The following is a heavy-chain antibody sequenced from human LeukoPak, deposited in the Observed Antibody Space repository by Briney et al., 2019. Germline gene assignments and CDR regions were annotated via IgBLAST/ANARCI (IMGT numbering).Heavy chain of an antibody. CDR2: ISSGGGTI. CDR1: GFTCSSYE. J-gene: IGHJ4*02. D-gene: IGHD2-2*01. CDR3: ASYPWSASWYIAH. Sequence: PGGSLRLSCAASGFTCSSYEMNWVRQAPGKGLEWVSHISSGGGTIYYADSVKGRFTISRDNAKNSLYLQMNRLRAEDTAIYYCASYPWSASWYIAHWGQGTLVTVSS. V-gene: IGHV3-48*03.